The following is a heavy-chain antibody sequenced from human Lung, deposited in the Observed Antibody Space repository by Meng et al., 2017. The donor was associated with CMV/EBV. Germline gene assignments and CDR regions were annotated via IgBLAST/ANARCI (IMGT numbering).Heavy chain of an antibody. J-gene: IGHJ6*02. V-gene: IGHV3-21*01. CDR1: DFIFSTFS. CDR2: ISSSSSYI. Sequence: GGSLRLXCAASDFIFSTFSMNWVRQAPGKGLEWVSHISSSSSYIYYADPVKGRFTISRDNSKKSLFLQIHSLRAEDTAVYYCARERPMVRGNFPHNYYGMDVXGQGXTVTVSS. D-gene: IGHD3-10*01. CDR3: ARERPMVRGNFPHNYYGMDV.